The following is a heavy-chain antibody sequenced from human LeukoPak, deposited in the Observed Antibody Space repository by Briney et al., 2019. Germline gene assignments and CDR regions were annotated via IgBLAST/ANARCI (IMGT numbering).Heavy chain of an antibody. J-gene: IGHJ4*02. CDR2: ISYDGSNK. CDR3: ARAAGGYYFDY. CDR1: GFTFSNAW. V-gene: IGHV3-30*03. Sequence: PGGSLRLSCAASGFTFSNAWMSWVRQAPGKGLEWVAVISYDGSNKYYADSVKGRFTISRDNSKNTLYLQMNSLRAEDTAVYYCARAAGGYYFDYWGQGTLVTVSS. D-gene: IGHD6-13*01.